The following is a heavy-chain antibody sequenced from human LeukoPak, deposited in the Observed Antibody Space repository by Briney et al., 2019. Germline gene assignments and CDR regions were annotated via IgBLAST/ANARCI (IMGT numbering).Heavy chain of an antibody. CDR1: GFTFSGYS. J-gene: IGHJ3*02. V-gene: IGHV3-48*01. Sequence: PGGSLRLSCAVSGFTFSGYSMQWVRQAPGKGLEWVSYISSGSATIYHAHSVKGRFTVSRDNAKNSLYLQMDRLRVEDTAVYYCASDREDYDSSGYYLDDAFDIWGQGTMVTVSS. CDR3: ASDREDYDSSGYYLDDAFDI. CDR2: ISSGSATI. D-gene: IGHD3-22*01.